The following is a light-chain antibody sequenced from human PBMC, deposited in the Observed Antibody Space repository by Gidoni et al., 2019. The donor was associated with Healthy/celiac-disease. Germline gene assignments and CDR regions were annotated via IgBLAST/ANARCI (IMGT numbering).Light chain of an antibody. J-gene: IGKJ2*01. CDR3: QQYGSSPRT. Sequence: VLPQSPGTLSLSPGESATLSCRASQSCSSSYLAWYQQTPGQPPRLLIYGASSRATGLPDRFSGSGSGTAFTLTISRLEPDDFVLYYCQQYGSSPRTFGQGTKLEIK. CDR2: GAS. V-gene: IGKV3-20*01. CDR1: QSCSSSY.